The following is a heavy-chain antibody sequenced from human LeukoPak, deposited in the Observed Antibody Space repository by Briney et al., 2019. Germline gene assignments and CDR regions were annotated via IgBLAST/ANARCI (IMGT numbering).Heavy chain of an antibody. CDR3: ARDPTFGCSSTSCYGGPNWFDP. CDR1: GFTFSSYS. Sequence: PGGSLRLSCAASGFTFSSYSMNWVRQAPGKGLEWVSYISSSSSTIYYADSVKGRFTISRDNAKNSLYLQMNSLRAEDTAVYYCARDPTFGCSSTSCYGGPNWFDPWGQGTLVTVSS. J-gene: IGHJ5*02. D-gene: IGHD2-2*01. CDR2: ISSSSSTI. V-gene: IGHV3-48*01.